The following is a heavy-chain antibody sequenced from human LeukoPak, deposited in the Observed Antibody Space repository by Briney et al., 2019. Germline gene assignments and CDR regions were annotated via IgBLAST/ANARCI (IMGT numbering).Heavy chain of an antibody. V-gene: IGHV1-2*02. Sequence: ASVKVSCKASGYTFTGYYMHWVQQAPGQGLEWMGWINPNSGGTNYVQKFQGRVTMTRDTSISTAYMELSRLRSDDTAVYYCARVSCIAVASSESYFDYWGQGTLVTVSS. CDR2: INPNSGGT. CDR1: GYTFTGYY. D-gene: IGHD6-19*01. CDR3: ARVSCIAVASSESYFDY. J-gene: IGHJ4*02.